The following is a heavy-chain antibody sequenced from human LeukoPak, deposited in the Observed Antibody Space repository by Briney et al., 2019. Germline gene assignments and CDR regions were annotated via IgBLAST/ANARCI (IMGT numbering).Heavy chain of an antibody. J-gene: IGHJ4*02. D-gene: IGHD3-9*01. CDR3: AKGSHDILSVPPVYYFDY. V-gene: IGHV3-23*01. CDR2: ISGSGGST. CDR1: GFIFSSYA. Sequence: GGSLRLSCAASGFIFSSYAMSWVRQAPGKGLEWVSAISGSGGSTYYADSVKGRFTISRDNSKNTLYLQMNSLRAEDTAVYYCAKGSHDILSVPPVYYFDYWGQRALGTVSS.